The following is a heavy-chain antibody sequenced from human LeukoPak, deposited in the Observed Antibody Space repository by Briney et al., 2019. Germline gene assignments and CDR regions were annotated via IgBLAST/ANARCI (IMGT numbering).Heavy chain of an antibody. Sequence: SETLSLTCAVYGGSFSGYYWSWIRQPPGKGLEWIGEINHSGSTNYNPSLKSRVTISVDTSKNQFSLKLSSVTAADAAVYYCARDYYGSGSNNWFDPWGQGTLVTVSS. CDR2: INHSGST. CDR1: GGSFSGYY. D-gene: IGHD3-10*01. CDR3: ARDYYGSGSNNWFDP. V-gene: IGHV4-34*01. J-gene: IGHJ5*02.